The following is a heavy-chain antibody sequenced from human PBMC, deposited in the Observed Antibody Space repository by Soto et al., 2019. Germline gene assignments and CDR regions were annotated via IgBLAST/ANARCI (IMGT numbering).Heavy chain of an antibody. V-gene: IGHV3-30*18. CDR2: ISYDRSNK. D-gene: IGHD4-17*01. CDR1: GSTFSSYG. Sequence: PGGSLRLSCAASGSTFSSYGMHWVRQAPGKGLEWVAVISYDRSNKYYADSVKGRFTISRDNSKNTLYLQMNSLRAEDTAVYYCAKDNPSGDSSFDYWGQGTLVTVSS. CDR3: AKDNPSGDSSFDY. J-gene: IGHJ4*02.